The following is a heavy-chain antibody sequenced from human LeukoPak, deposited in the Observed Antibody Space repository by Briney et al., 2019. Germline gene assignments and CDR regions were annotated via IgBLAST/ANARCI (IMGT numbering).Heavy chain of an antibody. CDR2: INPNNGGT. Sequence: ASVKVSCKASGYTFTGYYMHWARQAPGQGLEWMGWINPNNGGTNYAQKFQGRVTMTRDTSISTAYMELSRLRSDDTAVYYCARAAITMVRGANWFDPWGQGTLVTVSS. CDR3: ARAAITMVRGANWFDP. V-gene: IGHV1-2*02. D-gene: IGHD3-10*01. CDR1: GYTFTGYY. J-gene: IGHJ5*02.